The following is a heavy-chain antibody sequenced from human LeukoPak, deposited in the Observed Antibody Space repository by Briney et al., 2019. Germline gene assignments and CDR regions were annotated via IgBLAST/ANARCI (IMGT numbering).Heavy chain of an antibody. D-gene: IGHD2-2*01. Sequence: GESLKISCKGSGYSFTNYWIGWVRQMPGKGLEWMGIIYPGDSDTRYSPSFQGQVTISADKSISTAYLQWSSLKASDTAMYYCARGYCSSTSCSRPQAYSFDYWGQGTLVTVSS. V-gene: IGHV5-51*01. J-gene: IGHJ4*02. CDR1: GYSFTNYW. CDR2: IYPGDSDT. CDR3: ARGYCSSTSCSRPQAYSFDY.